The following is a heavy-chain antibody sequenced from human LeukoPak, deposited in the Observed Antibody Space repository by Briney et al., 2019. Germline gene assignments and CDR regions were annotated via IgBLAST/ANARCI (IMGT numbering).Heavy chain of an antibody. CDR2: MNPNSGNT. CDR1: GYTFTSHD. CDR3: ARDDHGSGSYYHY. Sequence: ASVKVSCKASGYTFTSHDINWVRQATGQGLEWMGWMNPNSGNTGYAQKFQGRVTMTRDMSTSTVYMELSSLRSEDTAVYYCARDDHGSGSYYHYWGQGTLVTVSS. J-gene: IGHJ4*02. V-gene: IGHV1-8*02. D-gene: IGHD3-10*01.